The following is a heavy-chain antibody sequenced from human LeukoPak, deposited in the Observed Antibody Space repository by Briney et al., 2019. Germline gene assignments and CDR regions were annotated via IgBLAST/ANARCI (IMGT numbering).Heavy chain of an antibody. J-gene: IGHJ4*02. CDR2: ISGSGGST. V-gene: IGHV3-23*01. CDR3: AREVSTMVRGVIAYFGY. Sequence: GGSLRLSCAASGFTFSSYGMSWVRQAPGKGLEWVSAISGSGGSTYYADSVKGRFTISRDNSKNTLYLQMNSLRAEDTAVYYCAREVSTMVRGVIAYFGYWGQGTLVTVSS. D-gene: IGHD3-10*01. CDR1: GFTFSSYG.